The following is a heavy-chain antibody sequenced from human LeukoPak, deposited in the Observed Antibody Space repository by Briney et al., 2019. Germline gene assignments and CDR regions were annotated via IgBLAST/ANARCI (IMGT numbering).Heavy chain of an antibody. CDR1: GFIFNNFV. D-gene: IGHD3-10*01. V-gene: IGHV3-23*01. CDR3: AKGSGNGYGSGPFDY. CDR2: ISSHGDAT. Sequence: GGSLRLSCAASGFIFNNFVMNWVRQAPGKGLEWVATISSHGDATHYADSVKGRFTISRDNSKNTVSLQMSSLRAEDTALYYCAKGSGNGYGSGPFDYWGQGTLVTVSS. J-gene: IGHJ4*02.